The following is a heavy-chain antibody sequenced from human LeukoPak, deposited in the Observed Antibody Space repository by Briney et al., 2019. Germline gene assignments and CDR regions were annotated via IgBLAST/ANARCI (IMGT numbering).Heavy chain of an antibody. D-gene: IGHD4-17*01. J-gene: IGHJ6*02. CDR1: GGSISYYY. Sequence: SETLSLTCTVSGGSISYYYWSWIQQSPGKGLEWIGYIYYSGTTNYNPSLKSRVIISVDTSKNQFSLQLRSVTAADTAVYYCAREDPQTTVPEGMDVWGQGTTVTVSS. CDR3: AREDPQTTVPEGMDV. CDR2: IYYSGTT. V-gene: IGHV4-59*01.